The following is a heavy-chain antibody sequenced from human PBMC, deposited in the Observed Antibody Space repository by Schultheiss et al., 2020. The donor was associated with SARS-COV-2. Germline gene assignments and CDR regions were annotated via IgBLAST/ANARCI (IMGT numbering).Heavy chain of an antibody. Sequence: GGSLRLSCAASGFTFSGYWMHWVRQAPGKGLEWVSRIISDGSSTTYVDSVKGRFTISRDNGKNTLYLQMNNLRAEDTAVYYCADIAAAGTSEYFQHWGQGTLVTVSS. CDR1: GFTFSGYW. CDR3: ADIAAAGTSEYFQH. V-gene: IGHV3-74*01. CDR2: IISDGSST. D-gene: IGHD6-13*01. J-gene: IGHJ1*01.